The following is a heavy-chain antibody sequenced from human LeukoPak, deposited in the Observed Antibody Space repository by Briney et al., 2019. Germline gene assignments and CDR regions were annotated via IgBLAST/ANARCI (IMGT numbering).Heavy chain of an antibody. J-gene: IGHJ5*02. V-gene: IGHV4-30-4*01. CDR3: AREARGQLLYWFDP. D-gene: IGHD2-2*01. Sequence: PSQTLSLTCTVSGGSISSGDCYWRWIRQPPGKGLEWIGYIYYSGSTYYNPSLKSRVTISVDTSKNQFSLKLSSVTAADTAVYYCAREARGQLLYWFDPWGQGTLVTVSS. CDR1: GGSISSGDCY. CDR2: IYYSGST.